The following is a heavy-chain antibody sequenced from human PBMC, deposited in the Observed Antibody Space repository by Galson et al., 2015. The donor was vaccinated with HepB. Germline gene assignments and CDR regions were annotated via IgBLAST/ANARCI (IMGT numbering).Heavy chain of an antibody. CDR1: GFTVRTNS. V-gene: IGHV3-66*02. J-gene: IGHJ4*02. CDR3: STERSTSGSYYFDY. CDR2: FYSGGST. D-gene: IGHD1-26*01. Sequence: SLRLSCAASGFTVRTNSMSWVRQAPGKGLEWVSVFYSGGSTYYADSVKGRFTISRVDSKNTLYLHMNSMRPEDTAVSYCSTERSTSGSYYFDYWGQGTLVTV.